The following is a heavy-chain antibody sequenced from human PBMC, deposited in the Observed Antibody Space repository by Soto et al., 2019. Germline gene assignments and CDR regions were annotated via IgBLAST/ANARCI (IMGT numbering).Heavy chain of an antibody. CDR1: GGSISSYY. Sequence: TLSLTCTVSGGSISSYYWSWIRQPPGKGLEWIGYIYYSGSTNYNPSLKSRVTISVDTSKNQFSLKLSSVTAADTAVYYCARSKTGTMGTWGQGTLVTVSS. CDR3: ARSKTGTMGT. D-gene: IGHD1-1*01. J-gene: IGHJ5*02. V-gene: IGHV4-59*01. CDR2: IYYSGST.